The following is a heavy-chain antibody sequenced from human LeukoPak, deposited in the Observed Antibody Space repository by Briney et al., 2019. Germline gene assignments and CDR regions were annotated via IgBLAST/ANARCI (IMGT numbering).Heavy chain of an antibody. Sequence: SETLSLTCTVSGGSISSYYWSWIRQPPGKGLEWIGYIYYSGSTNYNPSLKSRVTISVDTSKNQFSLKLSSVTAADTAVYYCARLRLGYCSSTSCYGSYYYGMDVWGQGTTVTVSS. CDR3: ARLRLGYCSSTSCYGSYYYGMDV. D-gene: IGHD2-2*01. J-gene: IGHJ6*02. CDR1: GGSISSYY. CDR2: IYYSGST. V-gene: IGHV4-59*12.